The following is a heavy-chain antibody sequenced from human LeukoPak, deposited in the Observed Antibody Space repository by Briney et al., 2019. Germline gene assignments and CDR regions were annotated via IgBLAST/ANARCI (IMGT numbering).Heavy chain of an antibody. D-gene: IGHD6-19*01. CDR1: GGSISSSSYY. V-gene: IGHV4-39*01. Sequence: SETLSLTCTVSGGSISSSSYYWGWIRQPPGKGLEWIGSIYYSGSTYYNPSLKSRVAISVDTSKNQFSLKLSSVTAADTAVYYCARHRGVYSSGWYSDFDYWGQGTLVTVSS. J-gene: IGHJ4*02. CDR2: IYYSGST. CDR3: ARHRGVYSSGWYSDFDY.